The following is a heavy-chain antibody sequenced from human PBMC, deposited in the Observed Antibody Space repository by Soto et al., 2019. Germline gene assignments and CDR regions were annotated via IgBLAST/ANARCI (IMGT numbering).Heavy chain of an antibody. V-gene: IGHV4-31*03. J-gene: IGHJ4*02. CDR1: GGSISSGGYY. CDR3: ARGHVVVTGFDY. CDR2: IYYSGST. D-gene: IGHD2-21*02. Sequence: QVQLQESGPGLVKPSQTLSLTCTVSGGSISSGGYYWSWIRQHPGKGLEWIGYIYYSGSTYYNPSLKSRVIISVDTSKIQFSLKLSSVTAADTAVYYCARGHVVVTGFDYWGQGTLVTVSS.